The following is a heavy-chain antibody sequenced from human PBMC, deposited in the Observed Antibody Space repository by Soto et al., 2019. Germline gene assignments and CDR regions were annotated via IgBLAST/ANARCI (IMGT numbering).Heavy chain of an antibody. CDR1: GFTFSSYA. D-gene: IGHD4-17*01. CDR3: ARDLIPNGDHTY. V-gene: IGHV3-30-3*01. Sequence: QVQLVESGGGVVQPGRSLRLSCAASGFTFSSYAMHWVRQAPGKGLEWVAVISYDGSNKYYADSVKGRFTISRDNSKNTLYLQMNSLRAEDTAVYYCARDLIPNGDHTYWGQGTLVTVSS. CDR2: ISYDGSNK. J-gene: IGHJ4*02.